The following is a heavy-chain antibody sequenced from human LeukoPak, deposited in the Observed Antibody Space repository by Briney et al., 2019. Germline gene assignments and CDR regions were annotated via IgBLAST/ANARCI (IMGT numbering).Heavy chain of an antibody. CDR2: IIPIFGTA. D-gene: IGHD6-19*01. CDR3: ARYSTRGGWYAY. V-gene: IGHV1-69*06. Sequence: SVKVSCKASGGTFSSYAISWVRQAPGQGLEWMGGIIPIFGTANYAQKFQGRVTITADKSTSTAYMELSSLRSEDTAVYYCARYSTRGGWYAYWGQGTLVTVSS. J-gene: IGHJ4*02. CDR1: GGTFSSYA.